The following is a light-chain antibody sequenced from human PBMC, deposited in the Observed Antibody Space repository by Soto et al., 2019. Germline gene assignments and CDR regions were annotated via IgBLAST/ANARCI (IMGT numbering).Light chain of an antibody. J-gene: IGKJ1*01. CDR2: AAS. CDR3: XKYSGAPPT. Sequence: DIQMTQSPSSLSTSVGDRVTITCRASQAIGIYLAWYQQKPGKVPKLLIYAASTLQSGVPSRFSGSGSGTDXXLXXXXLQPXDVAXXXXXKYSGAPPTFGQGTKVEIK. V-gene: IGKV1-27*01. CDR1: QAIGIY.